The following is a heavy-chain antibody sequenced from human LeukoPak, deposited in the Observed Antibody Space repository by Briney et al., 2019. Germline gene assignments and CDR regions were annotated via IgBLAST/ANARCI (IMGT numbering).Heavy chain of an antibody. CDR3: ARDEDYDILTGYPQVAFDI. Sequence: ASVKVSCKASGYTFTSYDINWVRQATGQGLEWMGWMNPNSGNTGYAQKFQGRVTMTRNTSISTAYMELSSLRSEDTAVYYCARDEDYDILTGYPQVAFDIWGQGTMVTVSS. J-gene: IGHJ3*02. CDR2: MNPNSGNT. CDR1: GYTFTSYD. V-gene: IGHV1-8*01. D-gene: IGHD3-9*01.